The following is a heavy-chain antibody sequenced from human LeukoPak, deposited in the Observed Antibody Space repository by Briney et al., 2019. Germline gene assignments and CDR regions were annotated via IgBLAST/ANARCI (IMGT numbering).Heavy chain of an antibody. D-gene: IGHD1-26*01. CDR3: AKLVGATIVDYFDY. J-gene: IGHJ4*02. Sequence: GGSLRLSCTTSGFSFGDYAMSWFRQAPGKGLEWVSAISGSGGSTYYADSVKGRFTISRDNSKNTLYLQMNSLRAEDTAVYYCAKLVGATIVDYFDYWGQGTLVTVSS. CDR2: ISGSGGST. CDR1: GFSFGDYA. V-gene: IGHV3-23*01.